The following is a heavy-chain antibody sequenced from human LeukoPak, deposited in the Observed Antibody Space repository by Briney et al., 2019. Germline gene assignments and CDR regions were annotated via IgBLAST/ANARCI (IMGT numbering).Heavy chain of an antibody. Sequence: SVKVSCKTSGYTFTDYYMHWVRQAPGQGLEWMGGIIPIFGTANYAQKFQGRVTITADESTSTAYMELSSLRSEDTAVYYCARSLSCSSTSCYEGDAFDIWGQGTMVTVSS. CDR1: GYTFTDYY. D-gene: IGHD2-2*01. CDR3: ARSLSCSSTSCYEGDAFDI. CDR2: IIPIFGTA. V-gene: IGHV1-69*13. J-gene: IGHJ3*02.